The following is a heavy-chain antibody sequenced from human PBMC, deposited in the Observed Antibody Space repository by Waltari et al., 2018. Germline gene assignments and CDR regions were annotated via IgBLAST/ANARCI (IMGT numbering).Heavy chain of an antibody. J-gene: IGHJ3*02. CDR3: ARAPRITIFGVVIGAFDI. CDR1: GGSISSGSYY. CDR2: IYTSGST. V-gene: IGHV4-61*02. D-gene: IGHD3-3*01. Sequence: QVQLQESGPGLVKPSQTLSLTCTVSGGSISSGSYYWSWIRQPPGKGLEWIGRIYTSGSTNYNPSLKSRVTISVDTSKNQFSLKLSSVTAADTAVYYCARAPRITIFGVVIGAFDIWGQGTMVTVSS.